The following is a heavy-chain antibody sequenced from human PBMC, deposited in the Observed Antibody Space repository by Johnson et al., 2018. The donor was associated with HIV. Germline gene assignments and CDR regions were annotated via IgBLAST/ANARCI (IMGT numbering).Heavy chain of an antibody. CDR2: IRYDGSNK. J-gene: IGHJ3*02. CDR3: AKLPSRIGPSDI. D-gene: IGHD6-13*01. V-gene: IGHV3-30*02. CDR1: GFTFSSYG. Sequence: QVQLVESGGGVVRPGGSLRLSCAASGFTFSSYGMHWVRQAPGKGLEWVAFIRYDGSNKYYADSVKGRFTISRDNSKNTLYLQMNSLRVEDTAVYYCAKLPSRIGPSDIWGQGTMVTVSS.